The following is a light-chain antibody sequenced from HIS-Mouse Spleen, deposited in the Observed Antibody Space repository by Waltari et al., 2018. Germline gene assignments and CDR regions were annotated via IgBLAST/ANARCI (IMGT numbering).Light chain of an antibody. CDR3: QAWDSSTDVV. V-gene: IGLV3-1*01. CDR1: YSGYTY. CDR2: QDS. J-gene: IGLJ2*01. Sequence: SFELSQQPSPSVSPGQTASIPCPRAYSGYTYACWYQQQPGQPPVLVIYQDSKWPSGIPERFSGSNSGNTATLTISGTQAMDEADYYCQAWDSSTDVVFGGGTKLTVL.